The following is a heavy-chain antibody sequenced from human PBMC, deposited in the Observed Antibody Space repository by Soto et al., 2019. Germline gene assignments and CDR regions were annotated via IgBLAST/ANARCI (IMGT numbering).Heavy chain of an antibody. D-gene: IGHD1-26*01. CDR3: ARRGSGSYYDY. V-gene: IGHV3-23*01. Sequence: DSVKGRFTISRDNSKNTLYLQMNSLRAEDTAVYYCARRGSGSYYDYRGQGTLVTVSS. J-gene: IGHJ4*02.